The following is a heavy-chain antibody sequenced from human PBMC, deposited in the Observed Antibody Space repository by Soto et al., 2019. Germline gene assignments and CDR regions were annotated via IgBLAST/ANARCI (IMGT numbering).Heavy chain of an antibody. CDR3: PKGIAEAGRYFDS. J-gene: IGHJ4*02. Sequence: GGSLRLSCAASGFTFSSYAMSWVRQAPGKGLEWVSAISGSGGSTYYADSVKGRFTISRDNSKNTLYLQMNSLRAEDTAVYYGPKGIAEAGRYFDSGGQGTLVTVPS. D-gene: IGHD6-19*01. CDR1: GFTFSSYA. V-gene: IGHV3-23*01. CDR2: ISGSGGST.